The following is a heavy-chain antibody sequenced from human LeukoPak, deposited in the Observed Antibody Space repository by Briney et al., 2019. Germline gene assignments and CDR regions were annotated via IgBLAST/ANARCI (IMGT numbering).Heavy chain of an antibody. CDR2: MNPNSANT. J-gene: IGHJ5*02. CDR3: LIRSGNYNWFDP. CDR1: GYSFTSHD. V-gene: IGHV1-8*01. Sequence: ASVKVSRKASGYSFTSHDINWVRQATGQGLEWMGWMNPNSANTGYAQKFQGRVTLTRNTSISTAYMELSSLTSEDTAVYYCLIRSGNYNWFDPWGQGTLVTVSS. D-gene: IGHD1-26*01.